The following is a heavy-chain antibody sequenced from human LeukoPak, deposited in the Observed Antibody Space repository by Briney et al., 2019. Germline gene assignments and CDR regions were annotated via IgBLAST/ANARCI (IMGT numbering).Heavy chain of an antibody. Sequence: GGSLRLSCVASGFTFSSYSMNWVRQAPGKGLEWVSYIRSSGATIYYADSVRGRFTISRDNAKNSVYLQMNSLRDEDTAVYYCVRDPDALDYWGQGTLVTVS. J-gene: IGHJ4*02. CDR2: IRSSGATI. V-gene: IGHV3-48*02. CDR3: VRDPDALDY. CDR1: GFTFSSYS.